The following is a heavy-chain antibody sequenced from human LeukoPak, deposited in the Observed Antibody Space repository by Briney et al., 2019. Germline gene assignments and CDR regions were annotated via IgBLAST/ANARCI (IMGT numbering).Heavy chain of an antibody. D-gene: IGHD6-13*01. CDR1: GFTFSSYA. CDR2: ISYDGSNK. Sequence: PGGSLRLSCAASGFTFSSYAMHWVRQAPGKGLEWVAVISYDGSNKYYADSVKGRFTISRDNSKNTLYLQMNSLRAEDTAVYYCARAAPNEYSGSWYNLDYWGQGTLVTVSS. CDR3: ARAAPNEYSGSWYNLDY. J-gene: IGHJ4*02. V-gene: IGHV3-30-3*01.